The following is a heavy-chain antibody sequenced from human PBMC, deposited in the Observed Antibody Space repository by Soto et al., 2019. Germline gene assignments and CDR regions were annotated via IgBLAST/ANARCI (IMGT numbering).Heavy chain of an antibody. CDR3: ASGDYGDPGLY. D-gene: IGHD4-17*01. CDR2: INPNSGGT. CDR1: GYTFTGYY. J-gene: IGHJ4*02. Sequence: GASVKVSCKASGYTFTGYYMHWVRQAPGQGLEWMGWINPNSGGTNYSQKFQGRVTITRDTSASTAYMELSSLRSEDTAVYYCASGDYGDPGLYWGQGTLVTVSS. V-gene: IGHV1-2*02.